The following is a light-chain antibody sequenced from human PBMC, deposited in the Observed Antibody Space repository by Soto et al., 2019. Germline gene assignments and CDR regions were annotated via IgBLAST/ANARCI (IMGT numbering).Light chain of an antibody. Sequence: EIVLTQSPATLSLSPGERATLSCRASQSVSNFLAWYQQKPGQAPRLLIYETSNRAPGIPPRFSGGGSGTDFAITISNLEPEDVAVYFCQQRANWPRTSFGQGTKLEI. CDR1: QSVSNF. CDR3: QQRANWPRTS. CDR2: ETS. J-gene: IGKJ2*01. V-gene: IGKV3-11*01.